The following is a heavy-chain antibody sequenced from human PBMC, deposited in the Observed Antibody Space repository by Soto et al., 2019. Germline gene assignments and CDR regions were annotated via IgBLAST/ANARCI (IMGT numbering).Heavy chain of an antibody. J-gene: IGHJ6*02. CDR1: GYSFTSYW. CDR2: IDPSDSYT. Sequence: GESLKISCKGSGYSFTSYWISWVRQMPGKGLEWMGRIDPSDSYTNYSPSFQGHVTISADKSISTAYPQWSSLKASDTAMYYCARQRIVVVPAAARGGNYYYGMDVWGQGTTVTVSS. CDR3: ARQRIVVVPAAARGGNYYYGMDV. D-gene: IGHD2-2*01. V-gene: IGHV5-10-1*01.